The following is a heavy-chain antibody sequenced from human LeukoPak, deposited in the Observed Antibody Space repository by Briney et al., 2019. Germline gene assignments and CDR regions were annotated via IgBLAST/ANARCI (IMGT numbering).Heavy chain of an antibody. CDR2: ISSSSSYI. CDR3: VRLLPRWLQTMDY. Sequence: GGSLRLSCTASGFTFSSYSMNWVRQAPGKGLEWVSSISSSSSYIYYADSVKGRFTISRDNAKNSLYLQMNSLRAEDTAVYYCVRLLPRWLQTMDYWGQGTLVTVSS. J-gene: IGHJ4*02. D-gene: IGHD5-24*01. V-gene: IGHV3-21*01. CDR1: GFTFSSYS.